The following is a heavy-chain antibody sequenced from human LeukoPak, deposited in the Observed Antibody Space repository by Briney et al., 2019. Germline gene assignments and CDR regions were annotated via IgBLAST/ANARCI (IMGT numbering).Heavy chain of an antibody. CDR1: GGSFSGYY. CDR2: INHSGST. CDR3: ARVLYDYYFDF. D-gene: IGHD2/OR15-2a*01. Sequence: SETLSLTCAVYGGSFSGYYWSWIRQPPGKGLEWIGEINHSGSTNYNPSLKSRVTISVDTSRNQFSLDLSSVTAADTALYYCARVLYDYYFDFWGQGTLVTVSS. V-gene: IGHV4-34*01. J-gene: IGHJ4*02.